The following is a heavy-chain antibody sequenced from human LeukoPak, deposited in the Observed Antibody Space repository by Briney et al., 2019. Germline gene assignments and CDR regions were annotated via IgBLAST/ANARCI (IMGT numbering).Heavy chain of an antibody. CDR1: GYTLTELS. CDR2: FDPEDGET. J-gene: IGHJ3*02. D-gene: IGHD2-2*01. V-gene: IGHV1-24*01. Sequence: GASVKVSCKVSGYTLTELSMHWVRQAPGKGLEWMGGFDPEDGETIYAQKFQGRVTITADKATSTAYMELGSLTSEDTAVYYCASAGRHQEGYCSSTSCRRDAFDIWGQGTMVTVSS. CDR3: ASAGRHQEGYCSSTSCRRDAFDI.